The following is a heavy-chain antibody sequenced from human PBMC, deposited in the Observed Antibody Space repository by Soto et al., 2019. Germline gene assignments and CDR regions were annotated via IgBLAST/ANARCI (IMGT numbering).Heavy chain of an antibody. Sequence: GGSLILSCAASGFTVSSNYMSWVRQAPGKGLEWVSVIYSGGSTYYADSVKGRFTISRDNSKNTLYLQMNSLRAEDTAVYYCASGWVGLDYYYYGMDVWGQGTTVTVSS. CDR2: IYSGGST. J-gene: IGHJ6*02. V-gene: IGHV3-53*01. CDR3: ASGWVGLDYYYYGMDV. CDR1: GFTVSSNY. D-gene: IGHD1-26*01.